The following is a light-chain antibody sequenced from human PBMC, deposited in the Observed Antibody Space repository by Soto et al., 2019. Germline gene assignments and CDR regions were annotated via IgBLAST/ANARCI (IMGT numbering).Light chain of an antibody. CDR1: QSITSW. J-gene: IGKJ1*01. CDR3: QHYNSYSGT. CDR2: KAS. Sequence: DVQMTQTPSTLSASVGDRVTITCRASQSITSWLAWYQQKPGKAPKLLIYKASSLESGVPSRFSGSGSGTEFTLTISSLQPDDFATYYCQHYNSYSGTFGQGTKVEIK. V-gene: IGKV1-5*03.